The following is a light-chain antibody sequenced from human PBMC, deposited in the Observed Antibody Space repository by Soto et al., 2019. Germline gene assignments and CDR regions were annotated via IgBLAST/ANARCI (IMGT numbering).Light chain of an antibody. Sequence: EIVLTQSPDTLSLSPGERDTLSCTASESVTSSCLAWYQRKPGQAPRLLIPTTSTRATDIPDRFSGSGSGTALSPTISRREPEDFAVCYGRQCGGSLLFSFGPGTRVDI. V-gene: IGKV3-20*01. CDR1: ESVTSSC. J-gene: IGKJ3*01. CDR3: RQCGGSLLFS. CDR2: TTS.